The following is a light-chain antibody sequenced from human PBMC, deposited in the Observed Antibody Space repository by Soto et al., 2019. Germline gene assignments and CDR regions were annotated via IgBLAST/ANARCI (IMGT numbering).Light chain of an antibody. CDR2: GAS. J-gene: IGKJ5*01. Sequence: EIVLTQSPGTLSLSPGERATLSCRASQSVSSSYLAWYQQKPGQAPRLLIYGASSRATGIPGRFSGSGSGTDFTLTISRLEPEDFAVYYCQQYGSWITFGQGTRLEIK. V-gene: IGKV3-20*01. CDR1: QSVSSSY. CDR3: QQYGSWIT.